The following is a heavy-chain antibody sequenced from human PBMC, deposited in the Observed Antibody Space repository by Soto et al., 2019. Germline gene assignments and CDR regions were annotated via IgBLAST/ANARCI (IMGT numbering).Heavy chain of an antibody. Sequence: ASETLSLTCTVSGGSISSGDYYWSWIRQPPGKGLEWIGYIYYSGSTYYNPSLKSRVTISVDTSKNQFSLKLSSVTAADTAVYYCASRDSSGYLVYWGQGTLVTVSS. D-gene: IGHD3-22*01. V-gene: IGHV4-30-4*01. CDR2: IYYSGST. J-gene: IGHJ4*02. CDR1: GGSISSGDYY. CDR3: ASRDSSGYLVY.